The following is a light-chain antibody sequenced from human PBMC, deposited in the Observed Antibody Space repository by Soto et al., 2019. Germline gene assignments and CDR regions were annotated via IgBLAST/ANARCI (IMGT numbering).Light chain of an antibody. CDR1: NIGGKS. J-gene: IGLJ1*01. CDR3: HVWDSSSDHYV. Sequence: SYELTQPPSVSVAPGQTARITGGGTNIGGKSGHWYQQKPGQAPVLVVYDDSDRPSGIPDRFSGSNSGDTATLTIRRVEAGDEADYYCHVWDSSSDHYVFGTGTKLTVL. V-gene: IGLV3-21*02. CDR2: DDS.